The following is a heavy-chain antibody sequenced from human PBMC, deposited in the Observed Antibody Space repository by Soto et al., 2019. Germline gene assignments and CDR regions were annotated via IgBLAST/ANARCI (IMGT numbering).Heavy chain of an antibody. CDR1: GYAFTSYG. D-gene: IGHD3-3*01. V-gene: IGHV1-18*01. Sequence: ASVKVSCKASGYAFTSYGISWVRQAPGQGLEWMGWISAYNGNTNYAQKLQGRVTMTTDTSTSTAYMELRSLRSDDTAVYYCARSIGVTIFGVVIIRSNFDYWGQGTLVTVSS. CDR2: ISAYNGNT. J-gene: IGHJ4*02. CDR3: ARSIGVTIFGVVIIRSNFDY.